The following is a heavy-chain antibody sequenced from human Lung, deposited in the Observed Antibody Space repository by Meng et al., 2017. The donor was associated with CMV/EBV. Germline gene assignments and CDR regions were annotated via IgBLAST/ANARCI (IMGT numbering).Heavy chain of an antibody. CDR1: GFSVSTSGVG. V-gene: IGHV2-5*02. D-gene: IGHD6-6*01. CDR3: ARAAARPSDWFDP. CDR2: IYGDDEK. J-gene: IGHJ5*02. Sequence: QLTLKEFGPTLVNPTQTLTLTCPFFGFSVSTSGVGLSWIRPPPGKALECLVIIYGDDEKRYSPSLASRLTVTKDTSNTQVVLKMHNMVPVDTATYYCARAAARPSDWFDPWGQGTLVTVSS.